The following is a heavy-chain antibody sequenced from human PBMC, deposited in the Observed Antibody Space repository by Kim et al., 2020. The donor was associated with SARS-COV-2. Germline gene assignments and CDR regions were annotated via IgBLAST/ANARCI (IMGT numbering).Heavy chain of an antibody. CDR1: GFTFSSYW. CDR2: IKQDGSEK. Sequence: GGSLRLSCAASGFTFSSYWMSWVRQAPGKGLEWVANIKQDGSEKYYVDSVKGRFTISRDNAKNSLYLQMNSLRAEDTAVYYCARDLVPPSMVRQGDWFDPWGQGTLVTVSS. D-gene: IGHD3-10*01. CDR3: ARDLVPPSMVRQGDWFDP. J-gene: IGHJ5*02. V-gene: IGHV3-7*01.